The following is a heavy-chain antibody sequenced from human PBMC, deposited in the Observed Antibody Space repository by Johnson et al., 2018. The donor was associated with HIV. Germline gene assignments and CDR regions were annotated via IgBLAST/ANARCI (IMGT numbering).Heavy chain of an antibody. D-gene: IGHD5-18*01. Sequence: VQLVESGGGLVQPGGSLRLSCAASRFTVSGNYMTWVRQAPGKGLDWVSAVYSTFGTYYADSVRGRFTISTDNSKNTLYLQMNSLRREDTAVYYCARGVRNSYGYLLGTFDIWGQGTMVTVSS. J-gene: IGHJ3*02. CDR3: ARGVRNSYGYLLGTFDI. CDR2: VYSTFGT. V-gene: IGHV3-66*02. CDR1: RFTVSGNY.